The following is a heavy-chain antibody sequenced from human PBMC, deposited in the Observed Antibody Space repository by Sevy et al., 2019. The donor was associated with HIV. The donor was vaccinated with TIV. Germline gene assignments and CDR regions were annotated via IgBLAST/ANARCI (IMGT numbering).Heavy chain of an antibody. J-gene: IGHJ6*02. Sequence: GGSLRLSCAASGFTFDDYAMHWVRQAPGKGLEWVSGISWNSGSIGYADSVKGRFTISRDNAKNPLYLQMNSLRAEDTALYYCAKDIGYSFDGMDVWGQGTTVTVSS. D-gene: IGHD5-18*01. CDR1: GFTFDDYA. CDR2: ISWNSGSI. V-gene: IGHV3-9*01. CDR3: AKDIGYSFDGMDV.